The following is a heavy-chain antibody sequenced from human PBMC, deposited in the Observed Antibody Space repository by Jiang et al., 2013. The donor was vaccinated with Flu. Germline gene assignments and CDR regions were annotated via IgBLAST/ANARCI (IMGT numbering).Heavy chain of an antibody. CDR2: IIPILGIA. J-gene: IGHJ4*02. CDR3: ARDHLYYDSSGYYYDVTYYFDY. Sequence: GAEVKKPGSSVKVSCKASGGTFSSYTISWVRQAPGQGLEWMGRIIPILGIANYAQKFQGRVTITRDTSASTAYMELSSLRSEDTAVYYCARDHLYYDSSGYYYDVTYYFDYWGQGTLVTVSS. V-gene: IGHV1-69*04. D-gene: IGHD3-22*01. CDR1: GGTFSSYT.